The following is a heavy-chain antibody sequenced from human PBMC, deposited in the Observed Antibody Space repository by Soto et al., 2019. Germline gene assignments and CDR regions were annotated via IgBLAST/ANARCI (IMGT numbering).Heavy chain of an antibody. D-gene: IGHD3-10*01. V-gene: IGHV1-46*03. CDR2: INPSGGST. J-gene: IGHJ3*02. CDR1: GYTFTSYY. Sequence: GASVKVSCKASGYTFTSYYMHWVRQAPGQGLEWMGIINPSGGSTSYAQKFQGRVTMTRDTSTSTVYMELSSLRSEDTAVYYCASRVAMVRGDHDAFDIWGQRTMVTVSS. CDR3: ASRVAMVRGDHDAFDI.